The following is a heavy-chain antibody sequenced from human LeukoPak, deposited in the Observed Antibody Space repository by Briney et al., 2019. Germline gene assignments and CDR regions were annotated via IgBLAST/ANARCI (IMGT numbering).Heavy chain of an antibody. CDR3: ARGAVGQHRSKGDVFDI. Sequence: SQTLSLTCAISGDSVSRKSAAWYWIRQSPSSCLEWLGRTYYRSQWYDDYAVSLKSRITINPDTSKNHFSLHLNAVTPEDTAVYYCARGAVGQHRSKGDVFDIWGQGTMVTVSS. D-gene: IGHD1-1*01. V-gene: IGHV6-1*01. CDR2: TYYRSQWYD. J-gene: IGHJ3*02. CDR1: GDSVSRKSAA.